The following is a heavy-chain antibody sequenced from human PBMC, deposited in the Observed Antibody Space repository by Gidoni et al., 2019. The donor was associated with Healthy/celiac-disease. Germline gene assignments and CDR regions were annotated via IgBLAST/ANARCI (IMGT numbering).Heavy chain of an antibody. CDR2: ISGSGGRT. CDR3: ADTYDFWSGYLLS. D-gene: IGHD3-3*01. Sequence: EVQLLESGGGLVQPGGSLRLSCAASGFTFGNYAMTWVRQAPGKGLKWVSVISGSGGRTYYADSVKGRFTISRDNSKNTLYLQMNSLRAEDTAVYYCADTYDFWSGYLLSWGQGTMVTVSS. CDR1: GFTFGNYA. V-gene: IGHV3-23*01. J-gene: IGHJ3*01.